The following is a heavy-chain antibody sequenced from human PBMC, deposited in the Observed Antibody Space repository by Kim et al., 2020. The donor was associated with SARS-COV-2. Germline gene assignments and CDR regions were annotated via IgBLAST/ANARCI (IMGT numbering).Heavy chain of an antibody. Sequence: GGSLRLSCAASGFTFSSYGMHWVRQAPGKGLEWVAVISYDGSNKYYADSVKGRFTISRDNSKNTLYLQMNSLRAEDTAVYYCAKDTSPVGGIAAAGTRTYYYYGMDVWGQGTTVTVSS. CDR3: AKDTSPVGGIAAAGTRTYYYYGMDV. V-gene: IGHV3-30*18. CDR2: ISYDGSNK. CDR1: GFTFSSYG. J-gene: IGHJ6*02. D-gene: IGHD6-13*01.